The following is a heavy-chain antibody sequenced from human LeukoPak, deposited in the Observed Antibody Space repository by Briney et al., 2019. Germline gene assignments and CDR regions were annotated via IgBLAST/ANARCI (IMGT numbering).Heavy chain of an antibody. CDR3: TKEVRFQIDY. J-gene: IGHJ4*02. D-gene: IGHD3-3*01. V-gene: IGHV3-48*01. CDR1: GFTFSIYS. CDR2: INSGGGST. Sequence: GGSLRLSCAASGFTFSIYSMNWVRQAPGKGLEWISYINSGGGSTYYADSVKGRFTISRDNAKNSLYLQMNSLRAEDTAVYYCTKEVRFQIDYWGQGTLVTVSA.